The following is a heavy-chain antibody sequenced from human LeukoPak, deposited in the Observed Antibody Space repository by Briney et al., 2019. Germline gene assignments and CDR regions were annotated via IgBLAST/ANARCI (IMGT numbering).Heavy chain of an antibody. J-gene: IGHJ5*02. CDR2: MNPNSGNT. Sequence: GASVKVSCKASGYTFTSYYMHWVRQATGQGLEWMGWMNPNSGNTGYAQKFQGRVTITRNTSITTVYMELSSLRSEDTAVYYCARGTGFEPWGQGTLVTVSS. V-gene: IGHV1-8*03. CDR3: ARGTGFEP. CDR1: GYTFTSYY.